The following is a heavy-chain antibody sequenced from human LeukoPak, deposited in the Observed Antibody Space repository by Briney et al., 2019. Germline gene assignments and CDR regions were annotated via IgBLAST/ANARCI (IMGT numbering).Heavy chain of an antibody. CDR2: ISYDGSNK. Sequence: GGSLRLSCAASGFTFSSYAMHWVRQAPGKGLEWVAVISYDGSNKYYADSVKGRFTISRDNAKNSLYLQMNSLRAEDTALYHCARGSSQYYYYGMDVWGQGTTVTVSS. CDR3: ARGSSQYYYYGMDV. V-gene: IGHV3-30-3*01. D-gene: IGHD3-10*01. J-gene: IGHJ6*02. CDR1: GFTFSSYA.